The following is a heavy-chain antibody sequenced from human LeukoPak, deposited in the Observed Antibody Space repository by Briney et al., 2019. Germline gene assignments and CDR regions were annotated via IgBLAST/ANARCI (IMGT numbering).Heavy chain of an antibody. CDR1: GFTFSSYS. CDR3: ARDRASSGWYRVGAFDI. D-gene: IGHD6-19*01. V-gene: IGHV3-48*01. CDR2: ISSSSSTI. J-gene: IGHJ3*02. Sequence: PGGSLRLSCAASGFTFSSYSMNWVRQAPGKGLEWVSYISSSSSTIYYADSVKGRFTISRDNAKNSLYLQMNSLRAEDTAVYYCARDRASSGWYRVGAFDIWGQGTMVTVSS.